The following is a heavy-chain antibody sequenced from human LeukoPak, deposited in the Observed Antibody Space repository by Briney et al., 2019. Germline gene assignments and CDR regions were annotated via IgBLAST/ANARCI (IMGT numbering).Heavy chain of an antibody. CDR3: ARHKTGTTVFDS. J-gene: IGHJ4*02. CDR1: GVSISSHS. D-gene: IGHD1-7*01. Sequence: KPSETLSLTCTVSGVSISSHSWSSIRQTPGKGLEWIGDIYYTGSTNYNPSLESRLTISVDTSNQFSLKLSSVTAADTAVYYCARHKTGTTVFDSWGQGTLVTVSS. CDR2: IYYTGST. V-gene: IGHV4-59*08.